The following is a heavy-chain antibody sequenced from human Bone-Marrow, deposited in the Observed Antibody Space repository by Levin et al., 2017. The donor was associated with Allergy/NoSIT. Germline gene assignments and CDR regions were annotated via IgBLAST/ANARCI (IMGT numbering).Heavy chain of an antibody. V-gene: IGHV3-49*03. CDR2: IRSKAYGGTT. D-gene: IGHD3-10*01. J-gene: IGHJ4*02. Sequence: SCTASGFTFGDYAMSWFRQAPGKGLEWVGFIRSKAYGGTTEYAASVKGRFTISRDESKSIAYLQMNSLKTEDTAVYYCTRRGIYGSVDYWGQGTLVTVSS. CDR3: TRRGIYGSVDY. CDR1: GFTFGDYA.